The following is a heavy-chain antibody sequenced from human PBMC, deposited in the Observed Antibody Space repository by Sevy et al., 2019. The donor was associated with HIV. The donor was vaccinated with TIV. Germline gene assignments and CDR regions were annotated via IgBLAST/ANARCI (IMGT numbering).Heavy chain of an antibody. D-gene: IGHD3-10*01. CDR2: ISSSSSYI. CDR1: EFTFSSYS. V-gene: IGHV3-21*01. Sequence: GGSLRLSCAASEFTFSSYSMNWVRQAPGKGLEWVSSISSSSSYIYYADSVKGRFTISRDNAKNSLYLQMNSLRAEDTAVYYCARDLTPDYYGSGSYYPWFDPWGQGTLVTVSS. CDR3: ARDLTPDYYGSGSYYPWFDP. J-gene: IGHJ5*02.